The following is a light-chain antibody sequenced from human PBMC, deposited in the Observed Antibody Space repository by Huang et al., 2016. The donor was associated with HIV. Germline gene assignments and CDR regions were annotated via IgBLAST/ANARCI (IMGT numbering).Light chain of an antibody. CDR1: QSLLHSNGYNE. V-gene: IGKV2-28*01. Sequence: DIVMTPSPLSLPVTPGEPASISCRSSQSLLHSNGYNEFDWYLQKPGQSPQLLIYLGSNRASGVPDRFSGSGSGTDFTLKISRVEAEDVGVYYCMQALQTPYTFGQGTKLEIK. CDR2: LGS. J-gene: IGKJ2*01. CDR3: MQALQTPYT.